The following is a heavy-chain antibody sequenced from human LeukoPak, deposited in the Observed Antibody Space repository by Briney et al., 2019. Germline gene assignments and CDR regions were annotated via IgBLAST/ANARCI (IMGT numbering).Heavy chain of an antibody. J-gene: IGHJ4*02. Sequence: PGGSLRLSCAASGFTFSSYTMNWVRQAPGKGLEWVSSISSSNTYIYYADSVKGRFTISRDNSKNTLYLQMNSLRAEDTAVYYCAKLSNEPEYALSDYWGQGTLVTVSS. CDR1: GFTFSSYT. CDR3: AKLSNEPEYALSDY. D-gene: IGHD2/OR15-2a*01. V-gene: IGHV3-21*01. CDR2: ISSSNTYI.